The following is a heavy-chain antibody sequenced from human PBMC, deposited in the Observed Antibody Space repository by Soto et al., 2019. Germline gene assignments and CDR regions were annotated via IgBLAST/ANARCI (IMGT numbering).Heavy chain of an antibody. CDR1: GDSITSSNW. Sequence: QVQLQESGPGLVKPSGTLSLTCAVSGDSITSSNWWNWVRQPPGKGLEWIGEIYHSGSTNYNPSLKSRLTILVDKSKNQFSRKLSSVTAADAAVYYCARRAEPSHWLQDYWGQGTLVTVSS. D-gene: IGHD3-9*01. J-gene: IGHJ4*02. V-gene: IGHV4-4*02. CDR3: ARRAEPSHWLQDY. CDR2: IYHSGST.